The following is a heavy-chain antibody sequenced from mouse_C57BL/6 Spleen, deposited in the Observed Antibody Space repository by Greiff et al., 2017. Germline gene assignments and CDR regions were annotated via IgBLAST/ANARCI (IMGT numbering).Heavy chain of an antibody. V-gene: IGHV5-17*01. CDR1: GFTFSDYG. D-gene: IGHD1-1*02. J-gene: IGHJ1*03. Sequence: EVHLVESGGGLVKPGGSLKLSCAASGFTFSDYGMHWVRQAPEKGLEWVAYISSGSSTIYYADTVKGRFTISRDNAKNTLFLQMTSLSSEDTAMYYCARDYGYWDCDVWGTGTTVTVSS. CDR3: ARDYGYWDCDV. CDR2: ISSGSSTI.